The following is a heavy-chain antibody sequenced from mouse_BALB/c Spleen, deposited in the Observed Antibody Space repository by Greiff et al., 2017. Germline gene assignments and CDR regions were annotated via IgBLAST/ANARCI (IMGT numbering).Heavy chain of an antibody. Sequence: QVQLQQSGAELVRPGSSVKISCKASGYAFSSYWMNWVKQRPGQGLEWIGQIYPGDGDTNYNGKFKGKATLTADKSSSTAYMQLSSLTSEDSAVYFCARLAGYAPTAAMDYWGQGTSVTVSS. CDR3: ARLAGYAPTAAMDY. D-gene: IGHD1-2*01. CDR1: GYAFSSYW. V-gene: IGHV1-80*01. CDR2: IYPGDGDT. J-gene: IGHJ4*01.